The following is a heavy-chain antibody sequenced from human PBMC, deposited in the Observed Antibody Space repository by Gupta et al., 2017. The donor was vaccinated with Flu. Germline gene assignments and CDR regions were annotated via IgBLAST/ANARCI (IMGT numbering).Heavy chain of an antibody. Sequence: GGPIDSFYWSWIRQPPGKGLEWIGWSYYSGATNYNPSLKRRVTMSVDTSKSQFSRKLTSVTAADTAIYFCAGGGTYGLCDYWGQGALATVSS. CDR1: GGPIDSFY. CDR3: AGGGTYGLCDY. D-gene: IGHD4-17*01. J-gene: IGHJ4*02. V-gene: IGHV4-59*01. CDR2: SYYSGAT.